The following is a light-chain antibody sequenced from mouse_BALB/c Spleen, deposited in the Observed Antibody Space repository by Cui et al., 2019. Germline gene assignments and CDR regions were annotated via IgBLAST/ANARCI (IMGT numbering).Light chain of an antibody. CDR1: SSVSY. Sequence: QIVLTHSPAIMSASLGQEITLTCSGSSSVSYMHWYQQKSGTSPKLLIYSTSNLASGVPSRFSGSGSGTFYSLTISSVEAEDAADYYCHQWSSYPWTFGGGTKLEIK. CDR3: HQWSSYPWT. V-gene: IGKV4-80*01. J-gene: IGKJ1*01. CDR2: STS.